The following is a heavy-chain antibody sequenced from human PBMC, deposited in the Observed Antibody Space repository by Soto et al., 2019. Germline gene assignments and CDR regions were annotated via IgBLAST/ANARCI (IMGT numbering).Heavy chain of an antibody. CDR1: GFTFGDYA. D-gene: IGHD3-10*01. V-gene: IGHV3-49*03. CDR3: TRDGYYYGSRTYYVMDV. CDR2: IRSKIYGGTT. J-gene: IGHJ6*02. Sequence: EVQLVESGGGLVQPGRSLRLSCTASGFTFGDYAMNWFRQAPGKGLERVSFIRSKIYGGTTEYAASVKGRFTISRDDSESIVYLQMNSLKTEDTAVYYCTRDGYYYGSRTYYVMDVWGQGTTVTVSS.